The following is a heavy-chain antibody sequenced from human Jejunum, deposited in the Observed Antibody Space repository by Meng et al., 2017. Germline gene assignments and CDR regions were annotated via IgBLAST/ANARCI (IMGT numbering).Heavy chain of an antibody. Sequence: GGSLRLSCKGSGYSFTSYWIAWVRQMPGKGLEWMGIIYTGDSNTRYSPSFEGQVTISADKSIGTAYLQWSSLKASDSALYYCVRSYTSSWYRGLDPWGQGTLVTVSS. D-gene: IGHD2-2*01. CDR1: GYSFTSYW. J-gene: IGHJ5*02. CDR3: VRSYTSSWYRGLDP. V-gene: IGHV5-51*01. CDR2: IYTGDSNT.